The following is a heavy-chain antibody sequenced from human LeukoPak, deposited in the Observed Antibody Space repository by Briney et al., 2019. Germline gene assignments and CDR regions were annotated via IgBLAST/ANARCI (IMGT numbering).Heavy chain of an antibody. Sequence: SETLSLTCTVSGGSTSSNTFYWGWIRQPPGKGLEWIGAVYYNGNTYYSSSLKSRVTISVDTSKTQFSLKLNSVTAADTAVYFCARVKKVDTSLDYWGQGTLVTVSS. CDR3: ARVKKVDTSLDY. V-gene: IGHV4-39*01. CDR1: GGSTSSNTFY. CDR2: VYYNGNT. J-gene: IGHJ4*02. D-gene: IGHD5-18*01.